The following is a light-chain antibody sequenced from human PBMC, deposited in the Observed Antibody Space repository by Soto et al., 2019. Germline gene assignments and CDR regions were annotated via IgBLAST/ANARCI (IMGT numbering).Light chain of an antibody. CDR1: QSISSY. Sequence: EIVFTHSPDTLSLSPGGRATLSCTASQSISSYLAWYQQKPGQSPRLLIYDASNRATGIPARFSGSGSGTDFTLTISSLETEDFAVYYCQQRSDWPTITFGQGTRLEIK. CDR3: QQRSDWPTIT. J-gene: IGKJ5*01. V-gene: IGKV3-11*01. CDR2: DAS.